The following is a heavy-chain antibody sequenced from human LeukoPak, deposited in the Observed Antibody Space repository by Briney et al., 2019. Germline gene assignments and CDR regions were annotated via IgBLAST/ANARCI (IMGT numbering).Heavy chain of an antibody. CDR3: AKYTGTYFDY. CDR1: GGSISVYY. CDR2: IHSSGTT. Sequence: WETLSLTCTVSGGSISVYYWSWIRQPAGKPLEWIGRIHSSGTTNYNPSLKSRVTISVDTSKNQFSLKLSSVTAADTAVYYCAKYTGTYFDYWGQGTLVTVSS. J-gene: IGHJ4*02. D-gene: IGHD7-27*01. V-gene: IGHV4-4*07.